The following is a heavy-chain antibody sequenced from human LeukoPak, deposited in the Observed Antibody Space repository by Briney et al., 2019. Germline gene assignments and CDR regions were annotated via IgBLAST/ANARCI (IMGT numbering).Heavy chain of an antibody. J-gene: IGHJ3*02. CDR2: INPNSGGT. V-gene: IGHV1-2*02. CDR1: GYTFTGYY. D-gene: IGHD1-26*01. CDR3: ARDSIVGATHDAFDI. Sequence: GASVKVSCEASGYTFTGYYMHWVRQAPGQGLEWMGWINPNSGGTNYAQKFQGRVTMTRDTSISTAYMELSRLRSDDTAVHYCARDSIVGATHDAFDIWGQGTMVTVSS.